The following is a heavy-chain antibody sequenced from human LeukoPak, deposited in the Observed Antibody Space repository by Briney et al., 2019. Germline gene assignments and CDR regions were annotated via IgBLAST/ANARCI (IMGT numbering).Heavy chain of an antibody. CDR1: GGSISSGGYY. J-gene: IGHJ4*02. Sequence: SQTLSLTCTVSGGSISSGGYYWSWIRQHPGKGLEWIGYIYYSGSTYYNPSLKSRVTISVDTSKNQFSLKPSSVTAADTAVYYCAREVTGYYGSGPTDYWGQGTLVTVSS. D-gene: IGHD3-10*01. CDR2: IYYSGST. CDR3: AREVTGYYGSGPTDY. V-gene: IGHV4-31*03.